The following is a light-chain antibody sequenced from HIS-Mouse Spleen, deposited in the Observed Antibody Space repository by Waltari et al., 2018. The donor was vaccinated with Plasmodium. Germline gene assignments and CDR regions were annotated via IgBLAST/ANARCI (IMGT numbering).Light chain of an antibody. CDR3: QQYGSSPLT. V-gene: IGKV3-20*01. Sequence: EIVLMQSPGTLSLSPGERATLSCRASQSVSSSYLALYQQEPGQAPRLLLHGACSRATGVPERFSGSGSVTDFTLTISRLEPEDFAVYYCQQYGSSPLTFGGGTKVEIK. CDR1: QSVSSSY. J-gene: IGKJ4*01. CDR2: GAC.